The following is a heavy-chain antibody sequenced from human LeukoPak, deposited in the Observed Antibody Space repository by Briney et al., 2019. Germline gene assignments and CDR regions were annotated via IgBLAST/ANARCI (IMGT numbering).Heavy chain of an antibody. D-gene: IGHD2-2*01. CDR3: AKPGCSSIRCYSNF. CDR2: IWYDGSNK. V-gene: IGHV3-33*06. J-gene: IGHJ4*02. CDR1: GFTFSSYG. Sequence: GRSLRLSCAASGFTFSSYGMHWVRQAPGKGLEWAAVIWYDGSNKYYADSVKGRFTISRDNSKNTLYLQMNSLRAEDTALYYCAKPGCSSIRCYSNFWGQGTLVTV.